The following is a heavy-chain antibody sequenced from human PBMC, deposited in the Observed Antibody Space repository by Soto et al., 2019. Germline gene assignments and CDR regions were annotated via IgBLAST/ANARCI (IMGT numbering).Heavy chain of an antibody. Sequence: ASVKVSCKASGYTFTGYYMHWVRQAPGQGLEWMGWINPNSGGTNYAQKFQGRVTMTRDTSISTAYMELSRLRSDDTAVYYCARLGYCSSTSCYTTDYYYYYVMDVWGQGTTVTLSS. J-gene: IGHJ6*02. D-gene: IGHD2-2*02. CDR1: GYTFTGYY. CDR2: INPNSGGT. CDR3: ARLGYCSSTSCYTTDYYYYYVMDV. V-gene: IGHV1-2*02.